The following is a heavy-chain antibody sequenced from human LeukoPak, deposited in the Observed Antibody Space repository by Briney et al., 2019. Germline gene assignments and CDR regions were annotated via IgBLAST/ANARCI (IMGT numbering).Heavy chain of an antibody. CDR1: GFTFSSYA. V-gene: IGHV3-23*01. D-gene: IGHD3-10*01. CDR2: ISGSGRST. Sequence: PSGGSLRLSCVASGFTFSSYAMSWVRQAPGKGLEWVSGISGSGRSTYYADSVKGRFTISRDSSKNTLYLQMNSLRAEDTAVYYCAKDDGFGTMGFDYWGQGTLVTVSS. J-gene: IGHJ4*02. CDR3: AKDDGFGTMGFDY.